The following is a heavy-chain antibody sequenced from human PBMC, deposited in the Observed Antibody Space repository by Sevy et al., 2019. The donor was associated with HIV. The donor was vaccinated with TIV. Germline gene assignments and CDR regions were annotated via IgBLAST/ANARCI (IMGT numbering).Heavy chain of an antibody. CDR1: GFTFSSYA. CDR3: ARDPAAAGTSYFDY. J-gene: IGHJ4*02. Sequence: GGSLRLSCAASGFTFSSYAMHWVRQAPGKGLEWVAVISYDGSNKYYADSVKGRFTISRDNSKNTLYLQMNSLRAEDTAAYYCARDPAAAGTSYFDYWGQGTLVTVSS. D-gene: IGHD6-13*01. CDR2: ISYDGSNK. V-gene: IGHV3-30-3*01.